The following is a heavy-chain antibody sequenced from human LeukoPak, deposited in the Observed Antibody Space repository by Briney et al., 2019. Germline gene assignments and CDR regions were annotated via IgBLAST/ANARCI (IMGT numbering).Heavy chain of an antibody. CDR2: INPNSGVT. J-gene: IGHJ4*02. D-gene: IGHD5-18*01. V-gene: IGHV1-2*02. CDR3: ARGTGEGYTYGRYYFDY. CDR1: GYTFTGYY. Sequence: VSVKVSCKASGYTFTGYYMHWVRQAPGQGLEWMGWINPNSGVTDYAQNFQGRVTMTRDTSISTAYVELSRLRSDDTAVYYCARGTGEGYTYGRYYFDYWGQGTLVTVSS.